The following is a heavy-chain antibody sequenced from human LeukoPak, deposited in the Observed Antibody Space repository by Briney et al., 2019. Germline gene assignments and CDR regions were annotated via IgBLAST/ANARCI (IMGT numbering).Heavy chain of an antibody. J-gene: IGHJ4*02. CDR3: ARDRFYGGNPGFDY. Sequence: GGSLRLSCAASGFTFSSYSMNRVRQAPGKGLEWVSSISSSSSYIYYADSVKGRFTISRDNAKNSLYLQMNSLRAEDTAVYYCARDRFYGGNPGFDYWGQGTLVTVSS. D-gene: IGHD4-23*01. CDR1: GFTFSSYS. V-gene: IGHV3-21*01. CDR2: ISSSSSYI.